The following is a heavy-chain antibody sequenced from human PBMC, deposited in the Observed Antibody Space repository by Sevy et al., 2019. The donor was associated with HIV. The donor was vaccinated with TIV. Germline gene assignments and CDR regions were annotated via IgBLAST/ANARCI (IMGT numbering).Heavy chain of an antibody. D-gene: IGHD2-15*01. CDR3: AKGFCSGATCPRDYYYYGMDV. CDR2: IKRDGSVK. Sequence: GGSLRLSCAASGFTFSNYWMSWVRQAPGKGLEWVANIKRDGSVKYYMASVKGRFTISRDNAKNSLYLQINSLRAEDTAVYYCAKGFCSGATCPRDYYYYGMDVWGQGTTVTVSS. J-gene: IGHJ6*02. V-gene: IGHV3-7*03. CDR1: GFTFSNYW.